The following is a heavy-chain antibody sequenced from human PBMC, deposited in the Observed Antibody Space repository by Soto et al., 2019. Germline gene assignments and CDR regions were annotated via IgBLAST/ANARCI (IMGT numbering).Heavy chain of an antibody. CDR1: GFTFSSYA. D-gene: IGHD1-26*01. J-gene: IGHJ6*02. Sequence: QVPLVESGGGVVQPGRSLRLSCAASGFTFSSYAMHWVRQAPGKGLEWVAVISYDGSNKYYADSVKGRFTISRDNSKNTLYLQMNSLRAEDTAVYYCARDLGYSGSYYAVYYYYGMDVWGQGTTVTVSS. CDR2: ISYDGSNK. CDR3: ARDLGYSGSYYAVYYYYGMDV. V-gene: IGHV3-30-3*01.